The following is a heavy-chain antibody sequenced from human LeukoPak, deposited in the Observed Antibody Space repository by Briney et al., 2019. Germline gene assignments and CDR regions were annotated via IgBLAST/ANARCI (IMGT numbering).Heavy chain of an antibody. J-gene: IGHJ4*02. D-gene: IGHD1-1*01. Sequence: GGSLRLSCAASGFTVSSNYMSWVRQAPGKGLEWVSVIFSGGSTYSADSVKGRFTISRDNSKNTLYLQMNILRAEDTAVYYCARDRVNWNDVGGLFDYWGQGTLVTVSS. V-gene: IGHV3-53*01. CDR3: ARDRVNWNDVGGLFDY. CDR2: IFSGGST. CDR1: GFTVSSNY.